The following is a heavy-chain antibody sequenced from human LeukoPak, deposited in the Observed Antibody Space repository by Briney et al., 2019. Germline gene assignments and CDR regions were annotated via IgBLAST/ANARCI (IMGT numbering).Heavy chain of an antibody. V-gene: IGHV3-21*01. Sequence: GGSLRLSCAASGFTFSDYWMNWVRQAPGKGLEWVSSISSSSSYIYYADSVKGRFTISRDNAKNSLYLQMNSLRAEDTAVYYCARDLDHAVAGPFDPWGQGTLVTVSS. CDR1: GFTFSDYW. CDR2: ISSSSSYI. CDR3: ARDLDHAVAGPFDP. D-gene: IGHD6-19*01. J-gene: IGHJ5*02.